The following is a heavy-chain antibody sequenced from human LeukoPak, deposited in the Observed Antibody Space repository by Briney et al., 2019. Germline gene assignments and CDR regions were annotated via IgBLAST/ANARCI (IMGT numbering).Heavy chain of an antibody. CDR1: GGSISSGSYY. V-gene: IGHV4-61*02. J-gene: IGHJ5*02. D-gene: IGHD4-23*01. CDR2: IYTSGST. Sequence: PSQTLSLTCTVSGGSISSGSYYRSWIRQPAGKGLEWIGRIYTSGSTNYNPSLKSRVTISVDTSKNQFSLKLSSVTAADTAVYYCARGGPRMTTVVTPAIRRYNWFDPWGQGTLVTVSS. CDR3: ARGGPRMTTVVTPAIRRYNWFDP.